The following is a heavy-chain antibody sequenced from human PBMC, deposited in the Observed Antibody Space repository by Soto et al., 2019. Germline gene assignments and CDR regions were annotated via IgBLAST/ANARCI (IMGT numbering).Heavy chain of an antibody. CDR3: TSAQQLVMGHYYYGMDV. Sequence: PGGSLRLSCAASGFAFSFYNMSGVRQAPGKGLEWVGFIRSKTNGGTTKYTTSVKGGFTISRDDSKSIAYLQMNSLKTEDTAVYYCTSAQQLVMGHYYYGMDVWGQGTTVTVSS. CDR2: IRSKTNGGTT. D-gene: IGHD6-13*01. J-gene: IGHJ6*02. CDR1: GFAFSFYN. V-gene: IGHV3-49*04.